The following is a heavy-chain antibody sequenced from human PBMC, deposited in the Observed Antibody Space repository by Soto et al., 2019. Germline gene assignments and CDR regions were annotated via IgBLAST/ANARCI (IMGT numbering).Heavy chain of an antibody. CDR2: ISAYNGNT. V-gene: IGHV1-18*01. J-gene: IGHJ3*02. D-gene: IGHD2-15*01. Sequence: ASGKVSCKASGYTFTSYGISWVRQAPGPGLEWMGWISAYNGNTNYAQKLQGRVTMTTDTSTSTAYMELRSLRSDDTAVYYCARVVAAPPAPHDAFDIWGQGTMVTVSS. CDR1: GYTFTSYG. CDR3: ARVVAAPPAPHDAFDI.